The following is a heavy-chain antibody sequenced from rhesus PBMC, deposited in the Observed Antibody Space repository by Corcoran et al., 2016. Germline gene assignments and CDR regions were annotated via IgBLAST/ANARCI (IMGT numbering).Heavy chain of an antibody. CDR3: ARYRAGTRIIDY. V-gene: IGHV4-147*01. CDR1: GGSISSNY. CDR2: IYGGRGSN. D-gene: IGHD1-1*01. Sequence: QVQLQESGPGLVKPSETLSLTCAVSGGSISSNYWSWIRQSPGKGLEWIGYIYGGRGSNRYNHSLMRRVTISTDTSKNQCSLKLGSVTAADTGVYYCARYRAGTRIIDYWGQGVLVTVSS. J-gene: IGHJ4*01.